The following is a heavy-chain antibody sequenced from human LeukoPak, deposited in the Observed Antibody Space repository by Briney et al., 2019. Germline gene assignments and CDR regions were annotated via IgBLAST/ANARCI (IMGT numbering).Heavy chain of an antibody. J-gene: IGHJ4*02. CDR1: GGSISNSSYY. CDR2: INHSGST. CDR3: ARGRDSSGYYYGFDY. V-gene: IGHV4-39*07. Sequence: SETLSLTCTVSGGSISNSSYYWSWIRQPPGKGLEWIGEINHSGSTNYSPSLKSRVTISVDTSKNQFSLKLSSVTAADTAVYYCARGRDSSGYYYGFDYWGQGTLVTVSS. D-gene: IGHD3-22*01.